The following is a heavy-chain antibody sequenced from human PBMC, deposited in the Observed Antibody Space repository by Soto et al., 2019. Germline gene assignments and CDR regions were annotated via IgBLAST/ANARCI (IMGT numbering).Heavy chain of an antibody. CDR3: ARDVDAAGFDY. CDR2: INAGNGNT. D-gene: IGHD6-13*01. V-gene: IGHV1-3*01. J-gene: IGHJ4*02. Sequence: QVQLVQSGAEVKKPGASVKVSCKASGYTFTSYAMHWVRQAPGQRLEWMGWINAGNGNTKYSQKFQGRVTITRDTSESTSYMERSSRRSDATVVYYGARDVDAAGFDYWGQGTLVTVSS. CDR1: GYTFTSYA.